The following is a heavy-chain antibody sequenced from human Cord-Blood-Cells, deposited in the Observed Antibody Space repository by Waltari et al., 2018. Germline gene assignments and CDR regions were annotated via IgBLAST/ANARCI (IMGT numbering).Heavy chain of an antibody. V-gene: IGHV3-7*04. CDR3: ARGGGADY. D-gene: IGHD3-16*01. CDR2: IKINGSGK. CDR1: GFTFSSYW. Sequence: EVQLVESGGGLVQPGGSLRLSCAASGFTFSSYWMSWVCQAPGKGVEWGANIKINGSGKDIGDSGKGRLTIAMENAKNSLYRQMNGLGAEDPAGYYGARGGGADYWGQGTLVTVSS. J-gene: IGHJ4*02.